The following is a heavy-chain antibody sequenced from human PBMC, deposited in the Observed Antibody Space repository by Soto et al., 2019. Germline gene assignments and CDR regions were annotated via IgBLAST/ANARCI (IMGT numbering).Heavy chain of an antibody. Sequence: GASVKVSCKASGYTFTSYYMHWVRQAPGQGLEWMGIINPSGGSTSYAQKFQGRVTMTRDTSTSTVYMELSSLRSEDTAVYYCARMGVRGIAVAGTWWFDPWGQGTLVTVSS. CDR2: INPSGGST. CDR1: GYTFTSYY. V-gene: IGHV1-46*01. D-gene: IGHD6-19*01. CDR3: ARMGVRGIAVAGTWWFDP. J-gene: IGHJ5*02.